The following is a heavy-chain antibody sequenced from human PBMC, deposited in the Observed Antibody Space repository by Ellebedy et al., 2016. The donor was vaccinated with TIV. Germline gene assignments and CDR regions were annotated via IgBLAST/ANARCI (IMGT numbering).Heavy chain of an antibody. CDR3: ARVISTREYYDFWSGLVGDAFDI. CDR1: GYTFTSYY. Sequence: AASVKVSCKASGYTFTSYYMHWVRQAPGQGLEWMGIINPSGGSTSYAQKLQGRVTMTRDTSTSTVYMELSSLRSEDTAVYYCARVISTREYYDFWSGLVGDAFDIWGQGTMVTVSS. CDR2: INPSGGST. D-gene: IGHD3-3*01. V-gene: IGHV1-46*04. J-gene: IGHJ3*02.